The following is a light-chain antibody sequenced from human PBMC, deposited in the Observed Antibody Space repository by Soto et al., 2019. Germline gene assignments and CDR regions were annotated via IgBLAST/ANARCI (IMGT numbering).Light chain of an antibody. Sequence: IQMNQSTSTLSAPVGDRVTITCRASQNIERWLAWYQQKPGKAPKLLLYDVSSLESGVPSRFIVSGSGTEFTLAIRSMKPDDFATDDCQQYSSYWTFSQGTKVDI. CDR2: DVS. V-gene: IGKV1-5*01. J-gene: IGKJ1*01. CDR3: QQYSSYWT. CDR1: QNIERW.